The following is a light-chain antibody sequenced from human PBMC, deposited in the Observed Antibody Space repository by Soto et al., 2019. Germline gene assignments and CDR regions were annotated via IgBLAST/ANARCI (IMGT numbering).Light chain of an antibody. J-gene: IGLJ2*01. CDR3: AAWNDSLNGVV. V-gene: IGLV1-44*01. CDR2: TTN. Sequence: QSVLTQPPSASGTPGQRVTISCSGSTSIIGSKTLNWYQQLPGSAPKLLIYTTNQRPSRVPDRFSGSKSGTSASLAISGLQSEDEAHYYCAAWNDSLNGVVFGGGTKLTVL. CDR1: TSIIGSKT.